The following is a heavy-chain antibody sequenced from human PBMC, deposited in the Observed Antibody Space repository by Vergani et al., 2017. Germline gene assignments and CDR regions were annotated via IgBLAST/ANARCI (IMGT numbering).Heavy chain of an antibody. CDR2: IYYSGST. CDR3: ARGAYGSGSYYNVDYYYYYGMDV. V-gene: IGHV4-59*01. D-gene: IGHD3-10*01. J-gene: IGHJ6*02. CDR1: GGSISSYY. Sequence: QVQLQESGPGLVKPSETLSLTCTVSGGSISSYYWSWIRQPPGKGLEWIGYIYYSGSTHYNPSLKSRVTISVDTSKNQFSLKLSSVTAADTAVYYCARGAYGSGSYYNVDYYYYYGMDVWGQGTTVTVSS.